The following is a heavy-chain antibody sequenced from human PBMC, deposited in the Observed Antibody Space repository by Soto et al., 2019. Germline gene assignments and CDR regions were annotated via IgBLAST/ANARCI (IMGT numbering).Heavy chain of an antibody. Sequence: QVQLQQWGAGLLKPSETLSLTCAVYGGSFNSYYWSWIRQPPGKGLEWIGEINYSGSTNYNPSLKSRVTISVDTSKNRFSLKVSSVTAADTAVYYCARGHKEQLIRSGGWFDPWGQGTLVTVSS. CDR3: ARGHKEQLIRSGGWFDP. V-gene: IGHV4-34*01. CDR2: INYSGST. CDR1: GGSFNSYY. J-gene: IGHJ5*02. D-gene: IGHD6-13*01.